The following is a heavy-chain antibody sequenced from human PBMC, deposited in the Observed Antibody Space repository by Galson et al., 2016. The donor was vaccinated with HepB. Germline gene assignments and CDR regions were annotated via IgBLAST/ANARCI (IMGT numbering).Heavy chain of an antibody. V-gene: IGHV1-18*01. CDR2: ITTYNGYT. J-gene: IGHJ5*02. CDR3: ARHYDNVWGSYRLGFDR. CDR1: GYTFTTFG. Sequence: SVKVSCKASGYTFTTFGISWVRQAPGQGLEWMGWITTYNGYTNYAQKFQGRVTMTTDTSTSTACMELRSLRSDDTAVYYCARHYDNVWGSYRLGFDRWGQGTLVTVSS. D-gene: IGHD3-16*02.